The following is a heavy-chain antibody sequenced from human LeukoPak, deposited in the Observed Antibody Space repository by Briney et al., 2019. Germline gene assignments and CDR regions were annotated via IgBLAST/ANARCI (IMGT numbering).Heavy chain of an antibody. J-gene: IGHJ4*02. Sequence: GRSLRLSCAASGFTFRSYGMHWVRQAPGKGLEWVAVIWYDGSKKYYADSVKGRFTISRDNPKNTLYLEMNSLRAEDTAVYYCAKDARIAVAGSFGYWGQGTLVTVSS. CDR2: IWYDGSKK. CDR1: GFTFRSYG. CDR3: AKDARIAVAGSFGY. V-gene: IGHV3-33*06. D-gene: IGHD6-19*01.